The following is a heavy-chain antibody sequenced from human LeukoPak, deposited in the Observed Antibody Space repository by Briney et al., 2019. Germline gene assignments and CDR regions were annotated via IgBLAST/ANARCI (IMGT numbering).Heavy chain of an antibody. D-gene: IGHD6-19*01. V-gene: IGHV3-48*03. CDR2: ISSNGSII. CDR1: GFTFSSYE. J-gene: IGHJ4*02. Sequence: PGGSLRLSCAASGFTFSSYEMIWVRQAPGKGLEWVSYISSNGSIIYYADSLKGRFTISRDNAKNSLYLQMSSLRAEDTAVYYWARDGQRWPIYYWGQGTLVTVSS. CDR3: ARDGQRWPIYY.